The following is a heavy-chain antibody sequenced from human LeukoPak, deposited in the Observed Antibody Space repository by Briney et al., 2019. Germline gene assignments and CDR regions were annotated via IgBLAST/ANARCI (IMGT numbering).Heavy chain of an antibody. CDR3: ARLRGILTGYFDY. D-gene: IGHD3-9*01. Sequence: GASVKVSCKASGYTFTSYYMHWVRQAPGQGLEWMGIINPSGGSTSYTQKFQGRVTMTRDTSTTTVYMELSSLRSQDTAMYYCARLRGILTGYFDYWGQGTLVTVSS. CDR2: INPSGGST. CDR1: GYTFTSYY. J-gene: IGHJ4*02. V-gene: IGHV1-46*01.